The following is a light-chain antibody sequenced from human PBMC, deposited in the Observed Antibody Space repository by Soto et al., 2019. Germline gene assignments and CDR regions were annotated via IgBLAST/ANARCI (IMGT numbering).Light chain of an antibody. CDR2: AAS. J-gene: IGKJ4*01. Sequence: DIQMTQSPSSLSASVGDRFTITCRASHNINNFWYWYQQKPGKGPKLLLSAASSLQSGVPSRFSGTGSGTDSTLTINGLEPEDFATSYGQQFYRNWLTFGDGTRVDIK. CDR1: HNINNF. CDR3: QQFYRNWLT. V-gene: IGKV1-39*01.